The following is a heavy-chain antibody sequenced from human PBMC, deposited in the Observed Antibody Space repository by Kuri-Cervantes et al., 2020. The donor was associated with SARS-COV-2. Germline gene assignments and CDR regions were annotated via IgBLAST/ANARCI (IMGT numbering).Heavy chain of an antibody. D-gene: IGHD6-6*01. V-gene: IGHV1-69*13. CDR2: IIPIFDSA. CDR1: GGTFSSYP. Sequence: SVKVSCKASGGTFSSYPISWVRQAPGQGREWMGGIIPIFDSANYAQKFQGRVTITADESTSTAYMELSSLRSEDTAVYYCARGRYSSSHPGVWFDPWGQGTLVTVSS. CDR3: ARGRYSSSHPGVWFDP. J-gene: IGHJ5*02.